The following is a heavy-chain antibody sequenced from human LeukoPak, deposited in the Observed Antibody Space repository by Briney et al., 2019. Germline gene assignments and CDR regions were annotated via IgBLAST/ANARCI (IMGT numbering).Heavy chain of an antibody. CDR1: GFTFSSYA. CDR2: ISGSGGST. D-gene: IGHD5-24*01. Sequence: GGSLRLSCAASGFTFSSYAMSWVRQAPGKGLEWVSAISGSGGSTYYADSVKGRFTISRDNSKNTLYLQMNSLRDEDTAVYYCAKVLEMATIRYYYYMDVWGKGTTVTVSS. CDR3: AKVLEMATIRYYYYMDV. J-gene: IGHJ6*03. V-gene: IGHV3-23*01.